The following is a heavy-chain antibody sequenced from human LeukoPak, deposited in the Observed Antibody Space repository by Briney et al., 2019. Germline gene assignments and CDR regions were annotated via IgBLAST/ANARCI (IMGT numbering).Heavy chain of an antibody. J-gene: IGHJ4*02. CDR2: INHSGST. CDR3: ARGSILWLKGYFDY. Sequence: SETLSLTCAAYGGSFSGYYWSWIRQPPGKGLEWIGEINHSGSTNYNPSLKSRVTISVDTSKNQFSLKLSSVTAADTAVYYCARGSILWLKGYFDYWGQGTLVTVSS. V-gene: IGHV4-34*01. D-gene: IGHD2-21*01. CDR1: GGSFSGYY.